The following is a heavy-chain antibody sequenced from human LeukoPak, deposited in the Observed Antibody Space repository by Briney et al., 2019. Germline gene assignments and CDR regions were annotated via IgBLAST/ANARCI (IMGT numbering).Heavy chain of an antibody. CDR3: ARGRDILTGTEGGFDP. CDR1: GFTFSSYG. D-gene: IGHD3-9*01. Sequence: GRSLRLSCAASGFTFSSYGMHWVRQAPGKGLEWVAVISYDGSNKYYADSVKGRFTISRDNSKNTLYLQMNSLRAEDTAVYYCARGRDILTGTEGGFDPWGQGTLVTVSS. J-gene: IGHJ5*02. V-gene: IGHV3-30*03. CDR2: ISYDGSNK.